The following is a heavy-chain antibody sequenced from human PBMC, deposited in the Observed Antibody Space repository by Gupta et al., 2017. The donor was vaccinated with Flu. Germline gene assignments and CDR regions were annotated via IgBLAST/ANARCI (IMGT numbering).Heavy chain of an antibody. Sequence: QVQLVESGGGVVQPGRSLRLSCATSGFPFSSYAMHWVRQAPGKGLEWVAVISTDGRDYYYTDSVKGRFTISRDNSKNTLYLQMNSLRSEDTAMYYCAKDVRRAAVYYFDYWGQGTLITVSS. CDR3: AKDVRRAAVYYFDY. J-gene: IGHJ4*02. CDR1: GFPFSSYA. V-gene: IGHV3-30*18. CDR2: ISTDGRDY. D-gene: IGHD6-25*01.